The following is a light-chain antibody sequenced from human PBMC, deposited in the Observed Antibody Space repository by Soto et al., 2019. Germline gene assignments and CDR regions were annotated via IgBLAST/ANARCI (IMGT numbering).Light chain of an antibody. CDR2: DAS. J-gene: IGKJ5*01. Sequence: EIVLTQSPATLSLSPGERATLSCRASQSVSSYLGWYQQKPGQAPRLLIYDASNRATGIPARLSGSGSGKDFTLTISGLEPEDFAVYYCQQRSNWPITFGQGTRLEIK. CDR3: QQRSNWPIT. CDR1: QSVSSY. V-gene: IGKV3-11*01.